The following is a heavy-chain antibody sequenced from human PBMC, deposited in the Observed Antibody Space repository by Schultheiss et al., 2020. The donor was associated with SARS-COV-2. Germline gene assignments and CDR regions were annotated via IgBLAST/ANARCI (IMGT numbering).Heavy chain of an antibody. J-gene: IGHJ6*02. Sequence: GGSLRLSCAASGFTFNTYAMSWVRQAPGKGLEWVSSLSRSGVTTYYADSVRGRLTISRDNSKNTLYLQINSLRPEDTAVYFCVKAGGRWLVTGYYYAFDVWGRGTTVTVSS. CDR2: LSRSGVTT. CDR3: VKAGGRWLVTGYYYAFDV. D-gene: IGHD6-19*01. V-gene: IGHV3-23*01. CDR1: GFTFNTYA.